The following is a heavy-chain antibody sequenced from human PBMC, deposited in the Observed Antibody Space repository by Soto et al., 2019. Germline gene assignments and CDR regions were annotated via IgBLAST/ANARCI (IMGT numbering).Heavy chain of an antibody. CDR3: ARFRTIYYGMDV. D-gene: IGHD3-3*01. J-gene: IGHJ6*02. CDR2: IYHSGST. CDR1: GGSISRGGYS. Sequence: SETLSLTCAVSGGSISRGGYSWSWIRQPPGKGLEWIGYIYHSGSTYYNPSLKSRVTISVDRSKNQFSLKLSSVTAANTAVYYCARFRTIYYGMDVWGQGTTVTVSS. V-gene: IGHV4-30-2*01.